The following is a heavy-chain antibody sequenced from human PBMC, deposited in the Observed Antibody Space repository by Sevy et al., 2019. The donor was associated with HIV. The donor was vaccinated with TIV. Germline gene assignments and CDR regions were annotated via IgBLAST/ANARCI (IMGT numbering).Heavy chain of an antibody. CDR1: GFAFRTYG. J-gene: IGHJ3*02. V-gene: IGHV3-33*08. CDR2: IWYDGSNK. Sequence: GGSLRLSCAASGFAFRTYGMHWVRQAPGKGLEWVAVIWYDGSNKNYADSVKGRFFISRDNSKNTLYLQMGRLRTEDTAIYYCARGQQQLARGAFDIWGQGTMVTVSS. CDR3: ARGQQQLARGAFDI. D-gene: IGHD6-13*01.